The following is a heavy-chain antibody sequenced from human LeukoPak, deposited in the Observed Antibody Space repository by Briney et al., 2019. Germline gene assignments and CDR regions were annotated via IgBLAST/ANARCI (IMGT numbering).Heavy chain of an antibody. D-gene: IGHD7-27*01. CDR1: GGSISSYY. J-gene: IGHJ2*01. CDR3: ARRPNWGMRRSFWYFDL. V-gene: IGHV4-59*08. Sequence: KTSETLSLTCTVSGGSISSYYWSWIRQPPGKGLEWIGYIYYSGSTNYNPSLKSRVTISVDTSKNQFSLKLSSVTAADTAVYYCARRPNWGMRRSFWYFDLWGRGTLVTVSS. CDR2: IYYSGST.